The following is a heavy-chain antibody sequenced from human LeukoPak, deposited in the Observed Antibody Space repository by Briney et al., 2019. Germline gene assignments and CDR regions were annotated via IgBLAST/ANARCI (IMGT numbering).Heavy chain of an antibody. CDR1: GFTFSSYA. D-gene: IGHD6-13*01. J-gene: IGHJ4*02. CDR2: IKQDGSEK. CDR3: ARDNSDTGYSSSWYDDY. V-gene: IGHV3-7*01. Sequence: GGSLRLSCAASGFTFSSYAMSWVRQAPGKGLEWVANIKQDGSEKYYVDSVKGRFTISRDNAKNSLYLQMNSLRAEDTAVYYCARDNSDTGYSSSWYDDYWGQGTLVTVSS.